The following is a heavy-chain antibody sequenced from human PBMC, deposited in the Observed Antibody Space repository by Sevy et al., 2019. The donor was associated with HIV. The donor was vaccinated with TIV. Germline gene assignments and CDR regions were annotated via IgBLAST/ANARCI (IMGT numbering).Heavy chain of an antibody. V-gene: IGHV3-33*08. Sequence: GGSLRLSCAASGFTFSSYVMHWVRQAPGKGLEWVALIWYDGTIKYYADSVKGRFTISRDNSKDTLFLQMNRLTPEDMSVYDCARGGGYCGGDCYSIDYWGQGALVTVSS. CDR2: IWYDGTIK. J-gene: IGHJ4*02. CDR3: ARGGGYCGGDCYSIDY. D-gene: IGHD2-21*02. CDR1: GFTFSSYV.